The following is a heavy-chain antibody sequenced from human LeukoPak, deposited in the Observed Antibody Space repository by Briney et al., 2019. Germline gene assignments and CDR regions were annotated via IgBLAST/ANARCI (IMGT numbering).Heavy chain of an antibody. CDR1: GGSISSYY. D-gene: IGHD3-22*01. Sequence: DPSETLSLTCTVSGGSISSYYWSWIRQPPGKGLEWIGYIYYSGSTNYNPSLKSRVTISVDTSKNQFSLKLSSVTAADTAVYYCARAYDSDWFDPWGQGTLVTVSS. CDR2: IYYSGST. CDR3: ARAYDSDWFDP. J-gene: IGHJ5*02. V-gene: IGHV4-59*12.